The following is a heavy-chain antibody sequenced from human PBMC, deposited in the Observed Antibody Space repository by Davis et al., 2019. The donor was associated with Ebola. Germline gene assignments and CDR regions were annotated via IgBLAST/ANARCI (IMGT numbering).Heavy chain of an antibody. CDR1: GFTFSDYK. Sequence: GGSLRLSCGASGFTFSDYKMNWVRQAPGKGLEWISYISRGGKTIYYADSVKGRFTISRDNAKNSLYLQMNSLRAEDTAVYYCARFVGYCSSTSCLNWFDPWGQGTLVTVSS. D-gene: IGHD2-2*01. CDR3: ARFVGYCSSTSCLNWFDP. J-gene: IGHJ5*02. CDR2: ISRGGKTI. V-gene: IGHV3-48*03.